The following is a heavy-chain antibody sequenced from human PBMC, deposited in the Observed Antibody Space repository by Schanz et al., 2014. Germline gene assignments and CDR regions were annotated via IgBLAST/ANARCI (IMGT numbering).Heavy chain of an antibody. D-gene: IGHD5-18*01. CDR3: ARGTDTAMEHRPFDY. CDR2: VSASGGGP. V-gene: IGHV3-23*04. Sequence: DVQLVDSGGGLVQPGGSLRLSCVASGFTFFGSFAMSWVRQTPKGLEWVSLVSASGGGPFYADSVKGRFTISRDNTKNFLHLEMNNLRAEDTAVYYCARGTDTAMEHRPFDYWGQGTLVTVSS. CDR1: GFTFFGSFA. J-gene: IGHJ4*02.